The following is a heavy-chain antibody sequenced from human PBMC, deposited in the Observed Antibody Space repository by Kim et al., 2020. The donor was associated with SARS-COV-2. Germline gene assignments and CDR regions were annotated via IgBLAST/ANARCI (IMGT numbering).Heavy chain of an antibody. J-gene: IGHJ4*02. D-gene: IGHD3-10*01. V-gene: IGHV3-43*01. CDR3: VRGRGSGAFLVDY. Sequence: YVDSVSGRCTSSRDNSQNSLYLQMNSLRTGDTAFYYCVRGRGSGAFLVDYWGQGALVTVSS.